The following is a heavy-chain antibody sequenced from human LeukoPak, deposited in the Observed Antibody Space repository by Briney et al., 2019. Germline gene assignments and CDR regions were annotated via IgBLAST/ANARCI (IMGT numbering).Heavy chain of an antibody. J-gene: IGHJ4*02. CDR2: ISYDGSNK. D-gene: IGHD5-12*01. Sequence: GGSLRLSCAASGFTFSSYAMHWVRQAPGKGLEWVAVISYDGSNKYYADSVKGRFTISRDNSKNTLYLQMNSLRAEDTAVYYCARGAYSGYEKPFDYWGQGTLVTVSS. CDR3: ARGAYSGYEKPFDY. CDR1: GFTFSSYA. V-gene: IGHV3-30-3*01.